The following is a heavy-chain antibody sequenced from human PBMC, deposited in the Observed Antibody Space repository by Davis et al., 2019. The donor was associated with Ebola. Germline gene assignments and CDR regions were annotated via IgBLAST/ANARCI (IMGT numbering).Heavy chain of an antibody. D-gene: IGHD1-26*01. CDR2: INPNSGNT. CDR1: GYTFTSHD. J-gene: IGHJ4*02. Sequence: ASVKVSCKASGYTFTSHDINWVRQATGQGLEWVGWINPNSGNTGYARKFQGRVTMTRIPSINTAYMELSSLRSEDTAVYFCARDSSGVVGANDFDYWGQGTLVTVSS. CDR3: ARDSSGVVGANDFDY. V-gene: IGHV1-8*01.